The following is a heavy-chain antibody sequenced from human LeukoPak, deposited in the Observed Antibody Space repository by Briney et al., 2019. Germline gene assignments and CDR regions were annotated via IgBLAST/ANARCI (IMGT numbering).Heavy chain of an antibody. CDR1: GFTASSNY. CDR2: IYSGGST. CDR3: ARAAPEYYYDSSGYYPKYFQH. D-gene: IGHD3-22*01. V-gene: IGHV3-53*01. Sequence: PGGSLRLSCAASGFTASSNYMSWVRQAPGKGLEWVSVIYSGGSTYYADSVKGRFTISRDNSKNTLYLQMNSLRAEDTAVYYCARAAPEYYYDSSGYYPKYFQHWGQGTLVTVSS. J-gene: IGHJ1*01.